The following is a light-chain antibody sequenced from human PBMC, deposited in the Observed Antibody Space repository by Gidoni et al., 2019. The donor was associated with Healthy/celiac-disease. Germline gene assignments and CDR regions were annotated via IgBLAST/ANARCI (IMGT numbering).Light chain of an antibody. CDR2: SAS. J-gene: IGKJ2*04. CDR1: QGISSY. CDR3: QQFECS. V-gene: IGKV1-9*01. Sequence: DIQLTKSPSFLSASVGDRVTITCRASQGISSYLAWYQQKPGNAPKLLIYSASTLQSGVPSRFSGSGSGTDFTLTISSLHPEDFATYYCQQFECSFGQGTKLEIK.